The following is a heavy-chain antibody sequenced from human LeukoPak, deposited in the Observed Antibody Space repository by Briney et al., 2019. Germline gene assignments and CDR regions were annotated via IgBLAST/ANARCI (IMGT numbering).Heavy chain of an antibody. CDR3: AREINKWFDP. CDR1: GFTFSSHW. V-gene: IGHV3-74*01. J-gene: IGHJ5*02. Sequence: GGSLRLSCAASGFTFSSHWMHWVRQAPGKGLVWVSRISPDGSTTRNADSVKGRFTISRDNARSTLFLQLNSLRAEDTAVYYCAREINKWFDPWGQGTLVTVSS. CDR2: ISPDGSTT.